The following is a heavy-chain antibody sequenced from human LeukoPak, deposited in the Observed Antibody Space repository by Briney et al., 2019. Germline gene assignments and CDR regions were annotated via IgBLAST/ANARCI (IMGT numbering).Heavy chain of an antibody. CDR1: GYTFTGYY. D-gene: IGHD6-19*01. Sequence: ASVKVSCKASGYTFTGYYMHWVRQAPGQGLEWMGWINPNSGGTNYAQKFQGRVTMTRDTSISTAYMELSRLRSDDTAVYYCARHRSGYNNFDYWGQGTLVTVSS. CDR2: INPNSGGT. J-gene: IGHJ4*02. CDR3: ARHRSGYNNFDY. V-gene: IGHV1-2*02.